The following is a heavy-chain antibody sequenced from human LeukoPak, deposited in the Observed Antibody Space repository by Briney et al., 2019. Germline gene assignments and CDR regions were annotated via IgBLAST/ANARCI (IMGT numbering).Heavy chain of an antibody. CDR3: ARQDSSSWYSWFDP. CDR1: DGSISSYY. V-gene: IGHV4-59*08. Sequence: SETLSLTCTVSDGSISSYYWSWIRQPPGKGLEWIGYIYYSGSTNYNPSLKSRVTISVDTSKNQFSLKLSSVTAADTAVYYCARQDSSSWYSWFDPWGQGTLVTVSS. D-gene: IGHD6-13*01. J-gene: IGHJ5*02. CDR2: IYYSGST.